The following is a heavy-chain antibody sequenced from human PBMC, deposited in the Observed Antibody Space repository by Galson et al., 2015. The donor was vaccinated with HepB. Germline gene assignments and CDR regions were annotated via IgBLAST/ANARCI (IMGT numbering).Heavy chain of an antibody. Sequence: SLRLSCAAFGFTFSSYAMSWVRQAPGKGLEWVSTVSGSGGSTHYADSVKGRFTISRDDSKSTAYLQMNSLKTEDTAVYYCTRLGDLSGYSSKWGQGTLVTVSS. CDR1: GFTFSSYA. CDR3: TRLGDLSGYSSK. J-gene: IGHJ4*02. V-gene: IGHV3-23*01. CDR2: VSGSGGST. D-gene: IGHD6-13*01.